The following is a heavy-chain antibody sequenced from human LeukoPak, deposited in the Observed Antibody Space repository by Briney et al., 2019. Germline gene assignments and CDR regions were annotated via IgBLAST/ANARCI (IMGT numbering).Heavy chain of an antibody. J-gene: IGHJ4*02. V-gene: IGHV4-4*02. D-gene: IGHD2-15*01. CDR1: GGSLSSSNW. Sequence: SGTLSLTRSLSGGSLSSSNWWSWVRPPPGKGLEWIGEIYHSGSTNYNPSLQHRITISINKYKNQFSLKLRPVTATDTAVYYCARDLGYCSGGSCYSAYWGQGTLVTVSS. CDR2: IYHSGST. CDR3: ARDLGYCSGGSCYSAY.